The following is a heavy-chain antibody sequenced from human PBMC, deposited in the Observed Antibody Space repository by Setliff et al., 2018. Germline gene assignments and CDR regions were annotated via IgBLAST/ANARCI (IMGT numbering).Heavy chain of an antibody. CDR1: GASITNINYY. J-gene: IGHJ4*02. D-gene: IGHD6-6*01. CDR3: ARGRNVAARLLDS. V-gene: IGHV4-39*01. Sequence: SETLSLTCTVSGASITNINYYWGLIRQPPGKGLEWIGSIFYSGRTFYNPSLKSRVTISVDTSKNQFSLKLNSVTTADTAVYYCARGRNVAARLLDSWGQGTLVTVSS. CDR2: IFYSGRT.